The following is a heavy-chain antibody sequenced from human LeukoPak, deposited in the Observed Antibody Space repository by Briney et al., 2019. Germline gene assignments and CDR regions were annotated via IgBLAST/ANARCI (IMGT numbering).Heavy chain of an antibody. D-gene: IGHD3-22*01. CDR3: AREGIRDSSGYYGDY. CDR2: ISAYNGNT. J-gene: IGHJ4*02. V-gene: IGHV1-18*01. Sequence: ASVKVSCKASGYTFTSYGISWVRQAPGQGLEWMGLISAYNGNTNYAQKLQGRVTMTTDTSTSTAYMELRSLRSDDTAVYYCAREGIRDSSGYYGDYWGQGTLVTVSS. CDR1: GYTFTSYG.